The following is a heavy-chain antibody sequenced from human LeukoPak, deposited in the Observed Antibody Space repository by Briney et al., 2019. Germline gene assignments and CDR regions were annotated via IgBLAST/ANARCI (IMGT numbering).Heavy chain of an antibody. V-gene: IGHV4-59*08. D-gene: IGHD4-17*01. CDR3: ARHLTSGDYFDY. Sequence: PSETLSLTCTVSGGSISTYYWSWLRQPPGKGLEWIGYVYYSGITDYNPSLKSRVTISVDTSKSQFPLKLSSVTAADTAVYYCARHLTSGDYFDYWGQGTLVTVSS. CDR2: VYYSGIT. CDR1: GGSISTYY. J-gene: IGHJ4*02.